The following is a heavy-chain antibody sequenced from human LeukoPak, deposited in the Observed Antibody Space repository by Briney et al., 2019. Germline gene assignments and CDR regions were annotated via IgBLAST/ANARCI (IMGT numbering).Heavy chain of an antibody. J-gene: IGHJ4*02. CDR1: GFTFDDYA. CDR3: AKDARGYSYGQVDY. CDR2: ISWNSGSI. Sequence: GGSLRLSCAASGFTFDDYAMHWVRQAPGKGLEWVSGISWNSGSIGYADSVKGRFTISRDNAKNSLYLQMNSLRAEDTALYYCAKDARGYSYGQVDYWGQGTLVAVSS. V-gene: IGHV3-9*01. D-gene: IGHD5-18*01.